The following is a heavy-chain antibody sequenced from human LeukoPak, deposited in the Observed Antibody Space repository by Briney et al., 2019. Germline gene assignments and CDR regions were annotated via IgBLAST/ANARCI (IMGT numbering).Heavy chain of an antibody. Sequence: ASVKVSCKASGYTFTSYGISWVRQAPGQGLEWMGWISAYNGNTNYAQKLQGRVTMTTDTSTSTAYMELRSLRSDDTAVYYCARELRATVVTPGYFDYWGQGTLVTVSS. J-gene: IGHJ4*02. CDR3: ARELRATVVTPGYFDY. CDR1: GYTFTSYG. V-gene: IGHV1-18*01. CDR2: ISAYNGNT. D-gene: IGHD4-23*01.